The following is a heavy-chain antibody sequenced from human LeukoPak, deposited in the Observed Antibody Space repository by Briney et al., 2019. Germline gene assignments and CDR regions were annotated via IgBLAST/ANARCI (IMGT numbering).Heavy chain of an antibody. V-gene: IGHV4-31*03. CDR1: GGSISSGGYY. Sequence: SETLSLTCTVSGGSISSGGYYWSWIRQHPGKGLEWIGYIYYSGSTYYNPSLKSRVTISVDTSKNQFSLKLSSVTAADTAVYYCARGDRFLDSSGYQYYFDYWGQGTLVTVSS. D-gene: IGHD3-22*01. J-gene: IGHJ4*02. CDR3: ARGDRFLDSSGYQYYFDY. CDR2: IYYSGST.